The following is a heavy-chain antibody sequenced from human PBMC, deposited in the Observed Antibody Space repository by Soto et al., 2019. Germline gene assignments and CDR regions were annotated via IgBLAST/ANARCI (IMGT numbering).Heavy chain of an antibody. CDR2: VLPVLGTT. D-gene: IGHD3-10*01. Sequence: QVQLEQSGAEVKKPGSSVTVSCKASGDRFTSYGISWVRQAPGQGLEWVGTVLPVLGTTNYAQKLRGRVIMTADESTSTVYMEMVSLRSDDTSIYYCARDRADRGFDYWGQGTLVTVSS. CDR3: ARDRADRGFDY. V-gene: IGHV1-69*18. J-gene: IGHJ4*02. CDR1: GDRFTSYG.